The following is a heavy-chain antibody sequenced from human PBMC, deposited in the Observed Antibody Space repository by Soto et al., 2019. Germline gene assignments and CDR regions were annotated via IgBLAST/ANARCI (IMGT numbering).Heavy chain of an antibody. V-gene: IGHV3-30*18. CDR3: AKANTTGGYYFDS. D-gene: IGHD2-2*01. CDR2: LSYDVSNK. Sequence: GGSLRLSCAASGFTFSSYGMHWVRQAPGKGLEWVAFLSYDVSNKYYADSVKGRFSISRDCATNSLYLQMNSLRFEDTAIYYCAKANTTGGYYFDSWGQGVLVTVSS. J-gene: IGHJ4*02. CDR1: GFTFSSYG.